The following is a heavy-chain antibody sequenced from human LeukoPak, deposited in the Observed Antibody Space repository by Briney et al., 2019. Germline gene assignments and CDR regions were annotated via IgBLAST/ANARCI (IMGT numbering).Heavy chain of an antibody. J-gene: IGHJ4*02. D-gene: IGHD3-22*01. CDR2: ISAYNGNT. CDR3: ARVRTYYYDRSGYRRGLFDY. V-gene: IGHV1-18*01. Sequence: GASVKVSCKASGYTFTSYGISWVRQAPGQGLEWMGWISAYNGNTNYAQKLQGRVTMTTDTSTSTAYMELRSLRSDDTAVYYCARVRTYYYDRSGYRRGLFDYWGQGTLVTVSS. CDR1: GYTFTSYG.